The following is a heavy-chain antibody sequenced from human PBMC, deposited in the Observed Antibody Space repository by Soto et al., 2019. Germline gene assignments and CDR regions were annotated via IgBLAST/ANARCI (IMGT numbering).Heavy chain of an antibody. Sequence: NPSETLSLTCTVSGGSISSGGYYWSWIRQHPGKGLEWIGYIYYSGSTYYNPSLKSRVTISVDTSKNQFSLKLSSVTAADTAVYYCARHARPYSSPSLYFDYWGQGTLDTVSS. CDR2: IYYSGST. J-gene: IGHJ4*02. V-gene: IGHV4-31*03. D-gene: IGHD6-6*01. CDR1: GGSISSGGYY. CDR3: ARHARPYSSPSLYFDY.